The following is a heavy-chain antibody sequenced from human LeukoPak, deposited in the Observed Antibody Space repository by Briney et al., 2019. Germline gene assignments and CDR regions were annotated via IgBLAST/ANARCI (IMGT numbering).Heavy chain of an antibody. CDR2: IYTGGST. J-gene: IGHJ3*01. Sequence: GGSLRLSCAASGFTFSSYGMHWVRQAPGKGLEWVSVIYTGGSTYYADSVKGRFTISRDISKNTLYLQMNNLRAEDTAVYYCARVNRYYGSGTYYHDAFDVWGRGTMVTVSS. CDR3: ARVNRYYGSGTYYHDAFDV. V-gene: IGHV3-66*01. D-gene: IGHD3-10*01. CDR1: GFTFSSYG.